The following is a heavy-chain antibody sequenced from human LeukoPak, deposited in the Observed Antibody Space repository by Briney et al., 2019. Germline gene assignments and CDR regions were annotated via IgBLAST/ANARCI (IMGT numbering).Heavy chain of an antibody. Sequence: SETLSLTCAVYGGSFSGYYWSLIRQPPGKGLEWIGEINHSGSTNYNPSLKSRVTISVDTSKHQFSLKLSSVTAADTAVYYCARMTTSSFDYWGQGTLVTVSS. J-gene: IGHJ4*02. CDR3: ARMTTSSFDY. CDR1: GGSFSGYY. V-gene: IGHV4-34*01. CDR2: INHSGST. D-gene: IGHD4-11*01.